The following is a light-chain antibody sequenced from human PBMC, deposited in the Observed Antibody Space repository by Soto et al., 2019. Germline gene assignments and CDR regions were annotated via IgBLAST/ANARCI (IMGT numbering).Light chain of an antibody. CDR3: QKYDRAPRT. Sequence: DIQMTQSPSSLSASVGXSVTITCRASQGINNYLAWYQQKPGKVPVLLIYSASTLKSGVPSRFSGRGAGTDFTLTISSLQPEDFATYYCQKYDRAPRTFGQGTKVDIK. V-gene: IGKV1-27*01. CDR2: SAS. J-gene: IGKJ1*01. CDR1: QGINNY.